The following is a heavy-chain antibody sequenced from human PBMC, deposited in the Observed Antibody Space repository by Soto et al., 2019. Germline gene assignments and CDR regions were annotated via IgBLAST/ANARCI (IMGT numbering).Heavy chain of an antibody. CDR2: INHSGST. CDR3: AREGRYYASGRFWWFDP. V-gene: IGHV4-34*01. J-gene: IGHJ5*02. CDR1: GGSFSDYY. Sequence: QVQLQQWGAGLLKPSETLSLTCAVSGGSFSDYYWSWIRQPPGKGLEWIGEINHSGSTNYNPSLKSRVTISVDTSKNQFSLKLSSVTAADTAVYYCAREGRYYASGRFWWFDPWGQGTLVTVSS. D-gene: IGHD3-10*01.